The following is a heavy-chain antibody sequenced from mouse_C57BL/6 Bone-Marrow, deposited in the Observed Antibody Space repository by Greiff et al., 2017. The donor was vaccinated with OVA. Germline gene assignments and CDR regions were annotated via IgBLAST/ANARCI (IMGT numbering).Heavy chain of an antibody. Sequence: EVKLVESEGGLVQPGSSMKLPCTASGFTFSDYYMAWVRQVPGKGLEWVANINYDGSSTYYLDSLKSRFIISRDNAKNILYLQMSSLKSEDTATYYCARVSYYYGSLYAMDYWGQGTSVTVSS. CDR3: ARVSYYYGSLYAMDY. CDR1: GFTFSDYY. V-gene: IGHV5-16*01. CDR2: INYDGSST. J-gene: IGHJ4*01. D-gene: IGHD1-1*01.